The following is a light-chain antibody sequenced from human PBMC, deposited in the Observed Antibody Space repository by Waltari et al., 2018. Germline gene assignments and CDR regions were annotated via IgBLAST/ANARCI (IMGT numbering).Light chain of an antibody. CDR2: DAS. J-gene: IGKJ4*01. V-gene: IGKV1-33*01. CDR1: QDISNY. Sequence: DIQMTQSPSSLSASVGDRVTITSQASQDISNYLNWYQQKPGKAPKLLIYDASNLETGVPSRFSGSGSGTDFTFTISSLQPEDIATYYCQQYDNLPTFGGGTKVEIK. CDR3: QQYDNLPT.